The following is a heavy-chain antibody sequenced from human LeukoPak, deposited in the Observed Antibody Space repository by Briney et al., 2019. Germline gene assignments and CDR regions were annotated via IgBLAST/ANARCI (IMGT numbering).Heavy chain of an antibody. Sequence: GGSLRLSCAASGFTFSSYWMHWVRQAPGKGLVWVSRINSDGSSTSYADSVKGRFTISRDNAENSLYLQMNSLRAEDTAVYYCPRDPHRRLYDSQARDTFDFWGQGTMVTVSS. CDR3: PRDPHRRLYDSQARDTFDF. CDR2: INSDGSST. D-gene: IGHD3-22*01. V-gene: IGHV3-74*01. CDR1: GFTFSSYW. J-gene: IGHJ3*01.